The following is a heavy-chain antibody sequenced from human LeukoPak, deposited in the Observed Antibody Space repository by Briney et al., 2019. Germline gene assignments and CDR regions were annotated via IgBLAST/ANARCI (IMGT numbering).Heavy chain of an antibody. J-gene: IGHJ3*02. CDR3: ASAGVGATTSDAFDI. V-gene: IGHV1-69*05. CDR2: IIPIFGTA. CDR1: GGTFSSYA. D-gene: IGHD1-26*01. Sequence: SVKASCKASGGTFSSYAISWVRQAPGQGLEWMGRIIPIFGTANYAQKFQGRVTITTDESTSTAYMELSSLRSEDTAVYYCASAGVGATTSDAFDIWGQGTMVTVSS.